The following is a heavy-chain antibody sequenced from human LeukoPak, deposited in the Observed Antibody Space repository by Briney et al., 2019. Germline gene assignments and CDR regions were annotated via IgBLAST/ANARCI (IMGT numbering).Heavy chain of an antibody. CDR1: GYTFTSYD. D-gene: IGHD4-17*01. J-gene: IGHJ4*02. Sequence: ASVKVSCKASGYTFTSYDINWVRQATGQGLEWMGWMNPNRGNTGYAQKFKGRVTITRNTSISTAYMELSSLRSEDTAVYYCAREIRSSFDYWGQGTLVTVSS. V-gene: IGHV1-8*03. CDR2: MNPNRGNT. CDR3: AREIRSSFDY.